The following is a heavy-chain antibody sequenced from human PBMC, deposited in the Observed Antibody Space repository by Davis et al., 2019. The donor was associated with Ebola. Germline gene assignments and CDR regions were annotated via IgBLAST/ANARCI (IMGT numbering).Heavy chain of an antibody. CDR3: ARGPPFDP. CDR2: IIHSGNT. J-gene: IGHJ5*02. CDR1: GASFSNYY. Sequence: PSETLSLTCGVYGASFSNYYWTWIRQPPGKGLEWIGEIIHSGNTNYNPSLKSRVTISVDMSKNQFSLRLSSVTAADTGVYYCARGPPFDPWGQGTLVTVSS. V-gene: IGHV4-34*12.